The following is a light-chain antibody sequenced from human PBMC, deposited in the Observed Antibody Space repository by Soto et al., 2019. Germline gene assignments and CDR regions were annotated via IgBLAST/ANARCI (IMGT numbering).Light chain of an antibody. CDR1: QTVSTN. J-gene: IGKJ4*01. Sequence: EIVMTQSPATLSVSPGESATLSCRASQTVSTNLAWYQQKPGQAPRLLIFDASTRATGIPVRFRGSGSGTQFTLPIISLQSADSAVYYCHQYTNWLALTFGGGTKVEIK. CDR3: HQYTNWLALT. V-gene: IGKV3-15*01. CDR2: DAS.